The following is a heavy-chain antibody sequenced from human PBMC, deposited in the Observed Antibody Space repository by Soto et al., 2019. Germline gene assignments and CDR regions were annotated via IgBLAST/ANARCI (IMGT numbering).Heavy chain of an antibody. J-gene: IGHJ3*02. CDR1: GGSISSGGYY. CDR3: ARGDYGGNLDAFDI. V-gene: IGHV4-31*03. D-gene: IGHD4-17*01. Sequence: QVQLQESGPGLVKPSQTLSLTCTVSGGSISSGGYYWSWIRQHPGKGLEWIGYIYYSGSTYYNPSLKSRVTISVDTSKNQFSLKLSSVTAADTAVYFCARGDYGGNLDAFDIWGQGTMVTVSS. CDR2: IYYSGST.